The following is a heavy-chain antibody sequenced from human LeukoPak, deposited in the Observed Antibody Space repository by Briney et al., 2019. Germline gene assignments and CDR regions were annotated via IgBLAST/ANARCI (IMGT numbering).Heavy chain of an antibody. CDR1: GGSISSSNW. D-gene: IGHD3-22*01. V-gene: IGHV4-4*02. J-gene: IGHJ5*02. Sequence: SETLSLTCAVSGGSISSSNWWSWVRQPPGKGLEWIGEIYHSGSTNYNPSLKSRVTISVDKSKNQFSLKLSSVTAADTAVYYCARVRDYYDSTLTAWFDPWGQGTLVTVSS. CDR2: IYHSGST. CDR3: ARVRDYYDSTLTAWFDP.